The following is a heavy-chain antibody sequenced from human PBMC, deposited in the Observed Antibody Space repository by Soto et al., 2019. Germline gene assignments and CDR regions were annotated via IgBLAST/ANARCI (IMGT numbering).Heavy chain of an antibody. CDR3: ARDRDMITSPGINFQH. J-gene: IGHJ1*01. V-gene: IGHV1-46*03. CDR2: INPSGGST. D-gene: IGHD3-16*01. Sequence: ASVKVSCTASGYTFTSYYMHWVRQAPGQGLEWMGIINPSGGSTSYAQKFQGRVTMTRDTSTSTVYMELSSLRSEDTAVYYCARDRDMITSPGINFQHWGQGTLVTVSS. CDR1: GYTFTSYY.